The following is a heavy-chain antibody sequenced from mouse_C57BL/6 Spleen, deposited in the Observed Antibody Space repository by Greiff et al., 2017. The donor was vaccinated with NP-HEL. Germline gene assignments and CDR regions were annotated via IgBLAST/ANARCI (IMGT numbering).Heavy chain of an antibody. V-gene: IGHV1-82*01. J-gene: IGHJ2*01. D-gene: IGHD2-4*01. CDR2: IYPGDGDT. CDR1: GYAFSSSW. Sequence: VQLQQSGPELVKPGASVKISCKASGYAFSSSWMNWVKQRPGKGLEWIGRIYPGDGDTNYNGKFKGKATLTADKSSSTAYMQLSSLTSEDSAVYFCARGGDYYDPDYWGQGTTLTVSS. CDR3: ARGGDYYDPDY.